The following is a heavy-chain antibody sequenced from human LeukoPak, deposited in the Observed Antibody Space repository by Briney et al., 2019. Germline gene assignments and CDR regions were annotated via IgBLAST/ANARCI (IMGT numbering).Heavy chain of an antibody. CDR3: AREGTAGTNLNWFDP. V-gene: IGHV4-59*01. D-gene: IGHD1-1*01. Sequence: SETLSLTCTVSGVSISSYYWSWIRQPPGKGLEWIGHISYSGSTNFNPSLKSRVTISVDTSKNQFSLRLSSVTAADTAVYYCAREGTAGTNLNWFDPWGQGTLVTVSS. J-gene: IGHJ5*02. CDR1: GVSISSYY. CDR2: ISYSGST.